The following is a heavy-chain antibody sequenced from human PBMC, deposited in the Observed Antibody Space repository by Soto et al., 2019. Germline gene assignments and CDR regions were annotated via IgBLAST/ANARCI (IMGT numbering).Heavy chain of an antibody. V-gene: IGHV3-33*01. CDR1: GFTFSSYG. J-gene: IGHJ6*02. CDR3: ASDPEGYYYYGMDV. CDR2: IWYDGSNK. Sequence: PGGSLRLSWAASGFTFSSYGMHWVRQAPGKALEWGAGIWYDGSNKYYADSVTGRFTTSRDKSKHTLYLQMNGLRVEDRAVYYCASDPEGYYYYGMDVWGQGTTVTVSS.